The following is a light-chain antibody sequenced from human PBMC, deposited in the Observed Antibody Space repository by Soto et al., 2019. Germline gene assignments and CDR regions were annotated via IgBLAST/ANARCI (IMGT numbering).Light chain of an antibody. J-gene: IGKJ4*01. CDR3: QQTYSTFVS. CDR1: QTISTF. Sequence: DILMTQSPSAMSASVGDRVTITCRSSQTISTFLHWFQQKPGKAPNLQIYDASSLQSGVPSRFSGSGSGTDFTLTISSLQPEYFGTYYCQQTYSTFVSFGGGTKVDIK. V-gene: IGKV1-39*01. CDR2: DAS.